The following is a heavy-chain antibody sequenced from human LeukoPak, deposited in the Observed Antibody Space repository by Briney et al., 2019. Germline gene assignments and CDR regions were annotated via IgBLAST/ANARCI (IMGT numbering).Heavy chain of an antibody. CDR2: ISGSGGST. V-gene: IGHV3-23*01. CDR3: ARGDEQWLVLDY. D-gene: IGHD6-19*01. J-gene: IGHJ4*02. CDR1: GFTFSSYA. Sequence: GGSLRLSCAASGFTFSSYAMSWVRQAPGKGLEWVSAISGSGGSTYYADSVKGRFTISRDNSKNTLYLQMNSLRAEDTAVYYCARGDEQWLVLDYWGQGTLVTVSS.